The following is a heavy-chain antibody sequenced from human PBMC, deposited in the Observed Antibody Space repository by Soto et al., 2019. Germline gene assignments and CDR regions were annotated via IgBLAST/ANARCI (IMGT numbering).Heavy chain of an antibody. CDR2: IYYSGTT. V-gene: IGHV4-59*01. J-gene: IGHJ5*02. Sequence: SETLSLTCTVSGGSISNYYWSWIRQPPGKGLEYIGYIYYSGTTNYNPSLKSRATISVDTSKNQFSLKLSSVTAADTAVYYCARGGAAAGPRERNWFDPWGQGTLVTVSS. CDR1: GGSISNYY. CDR3: ARGGAAAGPRERNWFDP. D-gene: IGHD6-13*01.